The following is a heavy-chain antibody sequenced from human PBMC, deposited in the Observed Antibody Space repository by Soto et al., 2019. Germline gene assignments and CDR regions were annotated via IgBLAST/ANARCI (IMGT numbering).Heavy chain of an antibody. J-gene: IGHJ3*02. CDR3: ARDPGYCSGGSCYFGAFDI. D-gene: IGHD2-15*01. V-gene: IGHV1-3*01. Sequence: QVQLVQSGAEVKKPWASVKVSCKASGYTFTSYAMHWVRQAPGQRLEWMGWINAGNGNTKYSQKFQGRVTITRDTSASTAYMELSSLRSEDTAVYYCARDPGYCSGGSCYFGAFDIWGQGTMVTVSS. CDR2: INAGNGNT. CDR1: GYTFTSYA.